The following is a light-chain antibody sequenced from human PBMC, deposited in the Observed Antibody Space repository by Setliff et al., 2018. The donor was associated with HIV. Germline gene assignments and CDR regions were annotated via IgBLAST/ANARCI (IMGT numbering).Light chain of an antibody. CDR1: SSDVGGYDY. J-gene: IGLJ2*01. CDR2: DVS. Sequence: QSVLTQPASVSGSPGQSITISCIGSSSDVGGYDYVSWYQQYPGKAPKLLIFDVSHRRSGISNRFSGSKSDNTASLTISGLQPEDEADYYCCSYTTSNNGVVFGGGTKVTVL. CDR3: CSYTTSNNGVV. V-gene: IGLV2-14*01.